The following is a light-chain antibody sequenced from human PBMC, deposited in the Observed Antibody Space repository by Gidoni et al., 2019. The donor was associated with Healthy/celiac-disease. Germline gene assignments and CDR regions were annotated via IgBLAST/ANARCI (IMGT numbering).Light chain of an antibody. V-gene: IGLV1-44*01. CDR1: SPNIGSNT. CDR2: SNN. CDR3: AAWDDSLNALYV. J-gene: IGLJ1*01. Sequence: QSVLTQPPSASGTPGQRVTISCSGSSPNIGSNTVNWYQQLPGTAPKLLIYSNNQRPSGVPDRFSGSKSGTSASLAISGLQSEDEADYYGAAWDDSLNALYVFGTGTKVTVL.